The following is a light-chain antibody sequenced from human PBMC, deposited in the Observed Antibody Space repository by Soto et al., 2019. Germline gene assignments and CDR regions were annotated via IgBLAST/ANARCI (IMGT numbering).Light chain of an antibody. V-gene: IGKV3-11*01. CDR2: DAS. Sequence: EIVLTQSPATLSLSPGERATLSCRASQSVSSYLAWYQQKPGQAPRLLIYDASNRATGIPARFSGSGSGTDFTLTISRLEPEDFAVYYCQQRTSWPITFGQGTRLEMK. CDR3: QQRTSWPIT. J-gene: IGKJ5*01. CDR1: QSVSSY.